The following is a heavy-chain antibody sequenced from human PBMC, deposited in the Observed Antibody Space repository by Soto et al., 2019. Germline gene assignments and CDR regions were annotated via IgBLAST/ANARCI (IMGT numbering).Heavy chain of an antibody. Sequence: QVQLVESGGGVVQPGRSLRLSCAASGFTFSSYAMHWVRQAPGKGLEWVAVISYDGSNKYYADSVKGRFTISRDNSKNTLYLQMNSRRAEDTAVYYCARDRHPYCGGDCYSPFDYWGQGTLVTVSS. D-gene: IGHD2-21*02. J-gene: IGHJ4*02. CDR3: ARDRHPYCGGDCYSPFDY. V-gene: IGHV3-30-3*01. CDR1: GFTFSSYA. CDR2: ISYDGSNK.